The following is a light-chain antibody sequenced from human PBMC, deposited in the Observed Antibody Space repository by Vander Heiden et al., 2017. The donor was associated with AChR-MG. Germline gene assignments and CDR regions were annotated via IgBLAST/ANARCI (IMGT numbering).Light chain of an antibody. V-gene: IGKV1-5*03. J-gene: IGKJ1*01. CDR1: QNIAYW. CDR2: RAS. CDR3: QQYHTYRT. Sequence: DTQMTQSPSTPSASGGYRVSITCRASQNIAYWLACYQQKPREAPNLVIYRASTLHSGVPSRFSGSGSGTEFTLTINSLQPDDFATYYCQQYHTYRTFGRGTKIQIK.